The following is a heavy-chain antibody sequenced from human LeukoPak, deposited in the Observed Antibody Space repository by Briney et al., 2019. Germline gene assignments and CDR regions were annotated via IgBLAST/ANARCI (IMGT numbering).Heavy chain of an antibody. Sequence: PGGSLRLSCAASGFTFSSFGMSWVRQAPGKGLEWVSYISSSGSTIYYADSVKGRFTISRDNAKNSLYLQMNSLRAEDTAVYYCAELGITMIGGVWGKGTTVTISS. V-gene: IGHV3-48*03. CDR1: GFTFSSFG. CDR3: AELGITMIGGV. J-gene: IGHJ6*04. D-gene: IGHD3-10*02. CDR2: ISSSGSTI.